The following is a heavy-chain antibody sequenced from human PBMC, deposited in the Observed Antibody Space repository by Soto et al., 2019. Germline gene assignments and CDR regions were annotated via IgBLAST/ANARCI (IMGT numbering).Heavy chain of an antibody. V-gene: IGHV1-18*01. CDR1: GYTFTRSG. CDR3: ATESVDTAMEHRIGMDV. Sequence: GASVKVSCKASGYTFTRSGISWVRQAPGQGLEWMGWISTYNGDTNYAQTFQGRVTMTTDTSTSTVHMEVRSLRSDDTAVYYCATESVDTAMEHRIGMDVWGQGTTVTVSS. D-gene: IGHD5-18*01. J-gene: IGHJ6*02. CDR2: ISTYNGDT.